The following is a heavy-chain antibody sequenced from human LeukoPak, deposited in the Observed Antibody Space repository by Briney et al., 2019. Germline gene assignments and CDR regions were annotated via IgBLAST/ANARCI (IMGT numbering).Heavy chain of an antibody. D-gene: IGHD3-22*01. CDR1: GGTFSSYT. Sequence: SVKVSCKASGGTFSSYTISWVRQAPGQGLEWMGRIIPILGIANYAQKFQGRVTITADKSTSTAYMELSSLRSEDTAEYYCARDQDYYDSSGYPYYFDYWGQGTLVTVSS. CDR3: ARDQDYYDSSGYPYYFDY. J-gene: IGHJ4*02. V-gene: IGHV1-69*04. CDR2: IIPILGIA.